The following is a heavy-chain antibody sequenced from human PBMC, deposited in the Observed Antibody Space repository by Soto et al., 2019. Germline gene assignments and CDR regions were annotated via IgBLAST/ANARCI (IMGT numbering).Heavy chain of an antibody. CDR3: ARDRDSSYFPPPYYFDS. V-gene: IGHV3-30*04. CDR1: AFTFRSYT. D-gene: IGHD4-4*01. CDR2: ISYDGSKT. J-gene: IGHJ4*02. Sequence: GGSLRLSCAASAFTFRSYTMHWVRQAPGKGLEWVATISYDGSKTNYADSVRGRFTISRDNSKSTLFLQMDSLRPEDTAVYSCARDRDSSYFPPPYYFDSWGQGTLVTVSS.